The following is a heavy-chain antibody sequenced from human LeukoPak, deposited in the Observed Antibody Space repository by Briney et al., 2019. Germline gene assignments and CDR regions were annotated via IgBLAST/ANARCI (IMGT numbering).Heavy chain of an antibody. Sequence: KPGGSLRLSCAASGFTFSSYTMNWVCQAPGKGLEWVSSMTSSSHSYYADSVKGRFTISRDNAKNSLFLQMNSLRAEDTAVYYCAKRVPYSSSSVYFDYWGQGTLVTVSS. D-gene: IGHD6-6*01. CDR1: GFTFSSYT. CDR2: MTSSSHS. V-gene: IGHV3-21*01. CDR3: AKRVPYSSSSVYFDY. J-gene: IGHJ4*02.